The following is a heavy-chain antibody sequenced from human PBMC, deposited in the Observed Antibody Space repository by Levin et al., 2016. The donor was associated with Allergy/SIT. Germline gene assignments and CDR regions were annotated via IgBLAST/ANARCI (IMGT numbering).Heavy chain of an antibody. CDR2: INSDGSST. CDR3: ARELGPFSGSGAFDI. Sequence: VRQAPGKGLVWVSRINSDGSSTSYADSVKGRFTISRDNAKNTLYLQMNSLRAEDTAVYYCARELGPFSGSGAFDIWGQGTMVTVSS. V-gene: IGHV3-74*01. D-gene: IGHD1-26*01. J-gene: IGHJ3*02.